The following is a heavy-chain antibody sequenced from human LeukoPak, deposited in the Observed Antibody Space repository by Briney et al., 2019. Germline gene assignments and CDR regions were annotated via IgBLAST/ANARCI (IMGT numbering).Heavy chain of an antibody. D-gene: IGHD6-19*01. Sequence: GGSLRLSCAASGFTFSSYAMHWVRQAPGKGLEWVAVISYDGSNKYYADSVKGRFTISRDNSKNTLYLQMNSLRAEDTALYHCARVGGWGAFDIWGQGTMVTVSS. CDR3: ARVGGWGAFDI. CDR1: GFTFSSYA. V-gene: IGHV3-30-3*01. CDR2: ISYDGSNK. J-gene: IGHJ3*02.